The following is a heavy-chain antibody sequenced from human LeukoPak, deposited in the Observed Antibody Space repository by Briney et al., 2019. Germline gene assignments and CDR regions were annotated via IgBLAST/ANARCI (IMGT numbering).Heavy chain of an antibody. J-gene: IGHJ4*02. Sequence: ASVTVSCKTSGYMVSDYYMRWVRPAPGQGLEWMGWLRGDTGDTDSPQKFKGRVTMTRDTATNTAYMQLSRLTYDDTAMYFCARVRDNACDYWGQGTLVTVSS. CDR3: ARVRDNACDY. D-gene: IGHD2-2*01. V-gene: IGHV1-2*02. CDR2: LRGDTGDT. CDR1: GYMVSDYY.